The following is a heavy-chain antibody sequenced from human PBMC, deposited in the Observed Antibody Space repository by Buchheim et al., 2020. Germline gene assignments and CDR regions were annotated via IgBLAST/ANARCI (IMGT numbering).Heavy chain of an antibody. J-gene: IGHJ6*02. V-gene: IGHV4-34*01. D-gene: IGHD3-10*01. Sequence: QVQLQQWGAGLLKSSETLSLTCAVYGGAFGGYFWSWIRQSPGKGLEWLGEINHSGTTTYHPSLKSRVTISMDTTKKQFFLKMSSVTAADTAVYYCARTDYYGLGTRDVWGQGAT. CDR1: GGAFGGYF. CDR2: INHSGTT. CDR3: ARTDYYGLGTRDV.